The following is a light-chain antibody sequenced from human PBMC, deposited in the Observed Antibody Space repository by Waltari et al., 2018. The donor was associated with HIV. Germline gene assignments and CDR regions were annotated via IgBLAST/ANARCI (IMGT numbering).Light chain of an antibody. CDR1: QGISSY. CDR2: GAS. V-gene: IGKV1-9*01. J-gene: IGKJ5*01. CDR3: QQLNSYHS. Sequence: DIQLTQSPSFLSASVGDRVTITCRASQGISSYLAWYQQKPGKAPKLLIYGASTLQSGVPSRFSGSGSGTEFTLTISSLQPEDFATYYCQQLNSYHSFGQGTRLEIK.